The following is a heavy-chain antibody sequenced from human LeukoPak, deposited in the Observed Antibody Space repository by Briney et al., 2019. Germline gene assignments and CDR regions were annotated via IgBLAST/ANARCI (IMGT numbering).Heavy chain of an antibody. CDR3: ARGLSVVPAAIWGYFDL. Sequence: SETLSLTCAVDGGSFSGYYWSWLRQPPGKGLEWIGEINHSGSTNYNPSLKSRVTISVDTSKNQFSLKLSSVTAADTAVYYCARGLSVVPAAIWGYFDLWGRGTLVTVSS. CDR2: INHSGST. V-gene: IGHV4-34*01. J-gene: IGHJ2*01. D-gene: IGHD2-2*02. CDR1: GGSFSGYY.